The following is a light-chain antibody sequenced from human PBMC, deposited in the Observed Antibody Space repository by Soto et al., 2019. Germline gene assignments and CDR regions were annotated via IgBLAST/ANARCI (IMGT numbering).Light chain of an antibody. CDR3: SSYAGSDTFV. J-gene: IGLJ1*01. CDR2: EVT. Sequence: QSALTQPPSASGSPGQSVTISCTGTSSDVGGYNFVSWYQQHPDKVPKVMIYEVTKRPSGVPDRFSGSKSGNTASLTISGLQAEYEAHYYCSSYAGSDTFVFGPGTKVTVL. CDR1: SSDVGGYNF. V-gene: IGLV2-8*01.